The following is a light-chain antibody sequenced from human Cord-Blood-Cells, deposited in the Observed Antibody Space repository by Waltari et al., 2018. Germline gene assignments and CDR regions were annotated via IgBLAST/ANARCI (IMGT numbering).Light chain of an antibody. V-gene: IGKV1-39*01. Sequence: DIQMTQSPSSLSASVGDRVTITCRESQSISSYLNWYQQKPGKAPKLLIYAASSLQSGVPSRFSGSGSGTDFTLTISSLQPEDFATYYGQQSYSTPRTFGQGTKVEIK. J-gene: IGKJ1*01. CDR3: QQSYSTPRT. CDR1: QSISSY. CDR2: AAS.